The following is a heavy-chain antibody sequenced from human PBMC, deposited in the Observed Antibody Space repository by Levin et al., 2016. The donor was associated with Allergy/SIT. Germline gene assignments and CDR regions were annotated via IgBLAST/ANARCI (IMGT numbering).Heavy chain of an antibody. CDR2: ISGSGGST. V-gene: IGHV3-23*01. D-gene: IGHD6-19*01. CDR3: AKGAYSSGWSTYYYGMDV. Sequence: GESLKISCAASGFTFSSYAMSWVRQAPGKGLEWVSAISGSGGSTYYADSVKGRFTISRDNSKNTLYLQMNSLRAEDTAVYYCAKGAYSSGWSTYYYGMDVWGQGTTVTVSS. J-gene: IGHJ6*02. CDR1: GFTFSSYA.